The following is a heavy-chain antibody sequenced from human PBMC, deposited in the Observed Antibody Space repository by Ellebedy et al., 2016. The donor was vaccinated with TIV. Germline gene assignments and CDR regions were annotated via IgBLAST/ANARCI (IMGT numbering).Heavy chain of an antibody. CDR1: GYTFTGFC. V-gene: IGHV1-2*04. D-gene: IGHD6-13*01. CDR3: ARAIDSSIWSLYFDY. J-gene: IGHJ4*02. CDR2: INPNSGGT. Sequence: AASVKVSCKASGYTFTGFCMHWVRQAFGQGLEWEGWINPNSGGTNYAQKFQGWVTMTRDTSISTAYMELSRLSSNDMAGYCLARAIDSSIWSLYFDYWGQGTLVTVSS.